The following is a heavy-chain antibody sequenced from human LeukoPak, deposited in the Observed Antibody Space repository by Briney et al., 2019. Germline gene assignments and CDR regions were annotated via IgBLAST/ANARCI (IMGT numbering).Heavy chain of an antibody. D-gene: IGHD3-22*01. CDR2: ISYDGSTK. Sequence: GGSLRLSCAASGFTFSSHALHWVRQAPGKGLEWVAVISYDGSTKYYADSVKGRFTISRDNSKNTLYLQMNSLTSADTAMYYCARDYDSSGPQKYFFDFWGQGTLVTVSS. CDR1: GFTFSSHA. CDR3: ARDYDSSGPQKYFFDF. V-gene: IGHV3-30*04. J-gene: IGHJ4*02.